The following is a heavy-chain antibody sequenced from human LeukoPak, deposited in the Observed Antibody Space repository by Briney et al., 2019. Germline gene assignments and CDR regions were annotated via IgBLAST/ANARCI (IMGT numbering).Heavy chain of an antibody. J-gene: IGHJ6*03. V-gene: IGHV4-59*08. Sequence: PSETLSLTCSVSDGSISSYYWSWIRQPPGKGLEWIGYIYYDGSTNYNPSLSSRVTISLDMSKSQFSLKVTSLTAADTAVYYCVRHLLFYSFYHIDVWGKGTTVTVSS. CDR1: DGSISSYY. D-gene: IGHD2-21*01. CDR3: VRHLLFYSFYHIDV. CDR2: IYYDGST.